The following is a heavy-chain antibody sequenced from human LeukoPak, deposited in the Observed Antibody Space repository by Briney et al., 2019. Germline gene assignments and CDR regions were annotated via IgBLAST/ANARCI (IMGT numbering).Heavy chain of an antibody. V-gene: IGHV4-39*07. D-gene: IGHD6-6*01. Sequence: SETLSLTCTVSGGSISSRPYYWGWVRQSPGKGLEWIGTISYSGTTYYNPSLKSRVTISLDTSKNQFSLKLSSVTAADTAIYYCARDFSSSSSVYYYYYMDVWGKGTTVTVSS. J-gene: IGHJ6*03. CDR1: GGSISSRPYY. CDR2: ISYSGTT. CDR3: ARDFSSSSSVYYYYYMDV.